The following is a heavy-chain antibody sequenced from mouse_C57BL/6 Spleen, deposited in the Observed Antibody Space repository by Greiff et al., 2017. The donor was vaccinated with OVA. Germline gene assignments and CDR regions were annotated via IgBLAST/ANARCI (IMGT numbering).Heavy chain of an antibody. CDR2: IDPSDSYT. D-gene: IGHD1-1*01. Sequence: VQLQQPGAELVKPGASVKLSCKASGYTFTSYWMQWVKQRPGQGLEWIGEIDPSDSYTNYNQKFKGKATLTVDTSSSTAYMQLSSLTSEDSAVYYCARSYGSYYYAMDYWGQGTSVTVSS. J-gene: IGHJ4*01. CDR3: ARSYGSYYYAMDY. V-gene: IGHV1-50*01. CDR1: GYTFTSYW.